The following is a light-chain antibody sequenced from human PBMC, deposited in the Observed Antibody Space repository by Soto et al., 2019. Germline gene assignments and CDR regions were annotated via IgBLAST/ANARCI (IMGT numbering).Light chain of an antibody. CDR3: QRYGTSLTWT. CDR2: DAS. Sequence: EIVLTPSPGTLSLSPGERATLYFSASQRVSSNYLAWYQQKPGQAPRLLIYDASNRATGIPARFSGSGSGTDFTLTISRLEPEDFAVYYCQRYGTSLTWTFGQGTKVDIK. V-gene: IGKV3-20*01. CDR1: QRVSSNY. J-gene: IGKJ1*01.